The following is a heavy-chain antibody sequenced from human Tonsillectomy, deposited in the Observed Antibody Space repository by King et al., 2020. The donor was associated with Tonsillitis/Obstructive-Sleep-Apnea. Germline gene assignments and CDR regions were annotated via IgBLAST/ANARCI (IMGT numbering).Heavy chain of an antibody. V-gene: IGHV4-59*01. CDR1: GGSISSYY. J-gene: IGHJ3*02. Sequence: VQLQESGPGLVKPSETLSLTCTVSGGSISSYYWSWIRQPPGKGLEWIGYIYYSGSTNYNPSLKSRVTISVDTSKNQFSLKLSSGTAADPAVYYCARVRLQEDAFDIWGQGTMVTVSS. CDR3: ARVRLQEDAFDI. CDR2: IYYSGST. D-gene: IGHD4-17*01.